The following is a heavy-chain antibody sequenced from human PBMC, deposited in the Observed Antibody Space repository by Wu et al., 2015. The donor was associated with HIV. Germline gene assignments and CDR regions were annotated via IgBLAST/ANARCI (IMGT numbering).Heavy chain of an antibody. J-gene: IGHJ4*02. Sequence: QVQLVQSGAEVKKPGASVKVSCKGSGYTFSDSYIYWVRLAPGHGLEWVGWINPKTGGAVYAQNFLGRVTMTSDTSVNSVYMEVTRLKSDDAAVYFCTRSRGFSVHYKSDDYFDHWGQGTPVAVSX. CDR3: TRSRGFSVHYKSDDYFDH. V-gene: IGHV1-2*02. D-gene: IGHD3-3*01. CDR1: GYTFSDSY. CDR2: INPKTGGA.